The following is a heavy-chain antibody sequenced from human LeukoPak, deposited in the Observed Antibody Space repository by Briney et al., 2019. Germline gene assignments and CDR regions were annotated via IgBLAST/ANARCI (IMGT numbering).Heavy chain of an antibody. J-gene: IGHJ4*02. CDR1: GGTFSSYA. CDR3: ARDGTDILTGYPYYFDY. Sequence: GASVKVSCKASGGTFSSYAISWVRQAPGQGLEWMGRIIPILGIANYAQKFQGRVTITADKSTSTAYMELSSLRSEDTAVYYCARDGTDILTGYPYYFDYWGQGTLVTVSS. D-gene: IGHD3-9*01. CDR2: IIPILGIA. V-gene: IGHV1-69*04.